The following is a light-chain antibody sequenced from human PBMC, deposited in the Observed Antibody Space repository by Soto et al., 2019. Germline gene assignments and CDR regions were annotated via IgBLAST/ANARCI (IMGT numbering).Light chain of an antibody. CDR1: QGIHKY. V-gene: IGKV1-17*03. J-gene: IGKJ5*01. CDR3: LQHNFYPPT. CDR2: GAS. Sequence: DIQMTQSPSAMSASVGDRVTITCRASQGIHKYLAWFQQKPGKVPKRLIYGASNLQSGVPSRFNGSGSGTEFTLTISSLQPEDFATYYCLQHNFYPPTFGQGTRLE.